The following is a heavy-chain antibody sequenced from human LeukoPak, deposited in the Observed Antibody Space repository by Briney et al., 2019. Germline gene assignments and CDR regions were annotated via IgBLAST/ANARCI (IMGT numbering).Heavy chain of an antibody. CDR1: GFTFSSYS. J-gene: IGHJ4*02. V-gene: IGHV3-21*01. CDR3: GKACGDRGYLDL. Sequence: AGYLRLSRAASGFTFSSYSMNWVRQAPGKGLEWVSSISSSSSNIYYADSVKGRFTISRDTAKNSLYLQMNSLRAEDTAVYYRGKACGDRGYLDLWGQGTLVTVSS. CDR2: ISSSSSNI. D-gene: IGHD3-10*01.